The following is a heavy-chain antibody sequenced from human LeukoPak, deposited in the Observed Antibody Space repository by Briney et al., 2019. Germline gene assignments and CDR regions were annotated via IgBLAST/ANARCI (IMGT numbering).Heavy chain of an antibody. Sequence: SVKVSCKASGGTFSSYAISWVRQAPGQGLEWMGGIIPIFGTANYAQKFQGRVTITADESTSTAYMELSSLRSEDTAVYYCARDPVGDGYNYDYWGQGTLVTVSS. CDR2: IIPIFGTA. J-gene: IGHJ4*02. CDR3: ARDPVGDGYNYDY. V-gene: IGHV1-69*13. CDR1: GGTFSSYA. D-gene: IGHD5-24*01.